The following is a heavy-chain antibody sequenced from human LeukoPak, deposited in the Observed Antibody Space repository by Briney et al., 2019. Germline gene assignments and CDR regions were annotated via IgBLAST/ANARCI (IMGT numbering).Heavy chain of an antibody. CDR3: ARAPEGATNFDY. V-gene: IGHV1-69*05. J-gene: IGHJ4*02. D-gene: IGHD1-26*01. Sequence: SVKVSCKASGGTFSSYAISWVRQAPGQGLEWMGGIIPIFGTANYAQKFQGRVTITTDESTSTAYMELSSLRSEDTAVYYCARAPEGATNFDYWGQGTLVTVSS. CDR2: IIPIFGTA. CDR1: GGTFSSYA.